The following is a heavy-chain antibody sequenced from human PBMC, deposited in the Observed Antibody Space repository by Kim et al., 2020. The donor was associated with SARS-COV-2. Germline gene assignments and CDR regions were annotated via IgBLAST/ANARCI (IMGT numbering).Heavy chain of an antibody. CDR3: ARAALGSGSYYRPPGAFGRYYYGMDV. CDR2: TYYRSKWYN. Sequence: SQTLSLTCAISGDSVSSNSAAWNWIRQSPSRGLEWLGRTYYRSKWYNDYAVSVKSRITINPDTSKNQFSLQLNSVTPEDTAVYYCARAALGSGSYYRPPGAFGRYYYGMDVWGQGTTVTVSS. V-gene: IGHV6-1*01. CDR1: GDSVSSNSAA. D-gene: IGHD3-10*01. J-gene: IGHJ6*02.